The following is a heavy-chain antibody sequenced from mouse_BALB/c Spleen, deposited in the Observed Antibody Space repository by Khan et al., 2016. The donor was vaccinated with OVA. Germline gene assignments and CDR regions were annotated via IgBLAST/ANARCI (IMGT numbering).Heavy chain of an antibody. Sequence: QVRLQQSGPELVKPGASVKMSCKASGYTFTYYVITWVKQRTGQGLEWIGEIYPGSDNAYYNERFKGKATLTADTSSNTTHMQLSSLTSEDSAVYVCARGDGYYVYFDYWGRGTTLTVSS. V-gene: IGHV1-81*01. J-gene: IGHJ2*01. CDR3: ARGDGYYVYFDY. D-gene: IGHD2-3*01. CDR1: GYTFTYYV. CDR2: IYPGSDNA.